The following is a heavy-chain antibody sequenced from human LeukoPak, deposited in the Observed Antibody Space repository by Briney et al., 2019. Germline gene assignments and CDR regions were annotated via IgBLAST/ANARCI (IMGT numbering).Heavy chain of an antibody. CDR3: ASRDANTAAAFDI. Sequence: PPETLSLTCTVSGGSISSYSWSWIRQPAGKGLEWIGHMYTSGITNYNPSLKSRVTMSVDTSKKQFSLKLSSVTAADTAVYYCASRDANTAAAFDIWGQGTMLTVSS. J-gene: IGHJ3*02. D-gene: IGHD2-21*02. CDR1: GGSISSYS. CDR2: MYTSGIT. V-gene: IGHV4-4*07.